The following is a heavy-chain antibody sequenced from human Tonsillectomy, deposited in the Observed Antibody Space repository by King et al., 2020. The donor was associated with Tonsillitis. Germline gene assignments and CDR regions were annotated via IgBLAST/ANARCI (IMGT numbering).Heavy chain of an antibody. CDR2: IYPDDSNN. CDR3: AACIAYYDFWSDHNDSFDI. CDR1: GYSFTNYW. V-gene: IGHV5-51*03. J-gene: IGHJ3*02. Sequence: VQLVESGAEVKKPGESLKISCKGSGYSFTNYWIAWVRQMPGKGLEWMGIIYPDDSNNRYSPSFQGQVTISADKSISTAYLQWSSLKASDTAMYYCAACIAYYDFWSDHNDSFDIWGQGTMVTVSS. D-gene: IGHD3-3*01.